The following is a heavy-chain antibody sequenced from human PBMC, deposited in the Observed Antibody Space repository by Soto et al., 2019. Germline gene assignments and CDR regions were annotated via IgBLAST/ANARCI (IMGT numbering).Heavy chain of an antibody. J-gene: IGHJ4*02. CDR2: ISSSGSTI. CDR3: ARDPREYYFDY. Sequence: QVQLVESGGGLVKPGGSLRLSCAASGFTFSDYCMGWLSQAPGKGLEWVSYISSSGSTIYYADSVKGRFTISRDNAKNSLYLQMNSLRAEDTAVYYCARDPREYYFDYWGQGTLVTVSS. CDR1: GFTFSDYC. V-gene: IGHV3-11*01.